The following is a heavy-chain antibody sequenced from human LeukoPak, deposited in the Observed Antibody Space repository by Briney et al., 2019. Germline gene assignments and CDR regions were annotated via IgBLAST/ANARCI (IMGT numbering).Heavy chain of an antibody. J-gene: IGHJ3*02. CDR1: GFTFSSYW. CDR2: ISTDGSST. CDR3: VREYSSSSGRAFDI. V-gene: IGHV3-74*01. Sequence: GGSLRLSRAASGFTFSSYWMHWVRQAPGKGLVWVSRISTDGSSTSSADSVKGRFTISRDNAKNTLYLQMNSLRAEDTADYYCVREYSSSSGRAFDIWGQGTMVTVSP. D-gene: IGHD6-6*01.